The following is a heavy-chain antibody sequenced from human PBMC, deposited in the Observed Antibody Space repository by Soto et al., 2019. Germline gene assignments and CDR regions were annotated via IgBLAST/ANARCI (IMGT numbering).Heavy chain of an antibody. D-gene: IGHD2-21*01. Sequence: ASVKVSCKASGYSFTGYYIHWVRQAPRQGLEWLGWINPNSGGTNYAQKFQGWVTMTRDTSISTAYMELSRLRSDDTAVYYCATYWPNGTNHADAYDIWGQGKMVTVSS. CDR1: GYSFTGYY. CDR3: ATYWPNGTNHADAYDI. V-gene: IGHV1-2*04. J-gene: IGHJ3*02. CDR2: INPNSGGT.